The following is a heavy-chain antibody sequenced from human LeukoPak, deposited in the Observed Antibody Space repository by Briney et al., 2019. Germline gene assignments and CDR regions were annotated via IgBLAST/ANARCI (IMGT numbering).Heavy chain of an antibody. CDR3: VRATSXXXXYRGXTACDGQSNAFDL. Sequence: GVSLRLSCAASGFTFSDYYMSWVRQAPGKGLEWISYISSSGSLIYYADSLRGRITISRDNSQNSLYLQIDSLRAEDTAVYYGVRATSXXXXYRGXTACDGQSNAFDLWGQGTMVTVSS. CDR2: ISSSGSLI. J-gene: IGHJ3*01. CDR1: GFTFSDYY. D-gene: IGHD1-14*01. V-gene: IGHV3-11*01.